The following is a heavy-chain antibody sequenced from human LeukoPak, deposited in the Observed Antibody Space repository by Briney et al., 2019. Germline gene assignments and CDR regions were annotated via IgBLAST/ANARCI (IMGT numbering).Heavy chain of an antibody. V-gene: IGHV1-2*02. D-gene: IGHD1-1*01. CDR1: GYTFTGYY. CDR3: ARVRYRRSYTDYYYYMDV. Sequence: ASVKVSCKASGYTFTGYYMHWVRQAPGQGLEWMGWINPNSGGTNYAQKFQGRVTMTRDTSISTAYMELSRLRSDDTAVYYCARVRYRRSYTDYYYYMDVWGKGTTVTVSS. J-gene: IGHJ6*03. CDR2: INPNSGGT.